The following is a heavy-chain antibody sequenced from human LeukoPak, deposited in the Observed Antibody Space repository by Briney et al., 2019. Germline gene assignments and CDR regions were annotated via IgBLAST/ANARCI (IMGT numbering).Heavy chain of an antibody. J-gene: IGHJ3*02. V-gene: IGHV4-38-2*01. CDR2: IYHSGST. Sequence: SETLSLTCAVSGYSISSGYYWGWIRQPPGKGLEWIGSIYHSGSTYYNPSLKSRVTISVDTSKNQFSLKLSSVTAADTAVYYCARLRWNYHDAFDIWGQGIMVTVSS. CDR1: GYSISSGYY. D-gene: IGHD4-23*01. CDR3: ARLRWNYHDAFDI.